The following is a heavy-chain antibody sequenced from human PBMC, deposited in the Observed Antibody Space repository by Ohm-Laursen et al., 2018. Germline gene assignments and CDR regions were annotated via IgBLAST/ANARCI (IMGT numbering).Heavy chain of an antibody. D-gene: IGHD3-22*01. J-gene: IGHJ1*01. Sequence: SLRLSCAASGFTFSSDCMHWVRQAPGKGLEWVAVISYDGSNKYYADSVKGRFTISRDNSKNTLYLQMNSLRAEDTAVYYCAKDYYYDSSGYYSPLHWGQGTLVTVSS. CDR2: ISYDGSNK. V-gene: IGHV3-30*18. CDR3: AKDYYYDSSGYYSPLH. CDR1: GFTFSSDC.